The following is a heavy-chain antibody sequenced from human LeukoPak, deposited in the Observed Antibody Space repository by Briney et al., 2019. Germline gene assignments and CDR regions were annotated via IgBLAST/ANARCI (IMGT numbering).Heavy chain of an antibody. CDR2: IWNDGSNK. CDR1: GFTFSSHR. D-gene: IGHD2-21*01. V-gene: IGHV3-33*01. J-gene: IGHJ4*02. CDR3: ARGCGGTPGCYIIDK. Sequence: PGRSLRLSCEASGFTFSSHRMHWVRQAPGKGLEWVGVIWNDGSNKYYADSVKGRFTVSRDNLKNTLYLQMDSLRAEDTAVYYCARGCGGTPGCYIIDKWGQGTLVTVSS.